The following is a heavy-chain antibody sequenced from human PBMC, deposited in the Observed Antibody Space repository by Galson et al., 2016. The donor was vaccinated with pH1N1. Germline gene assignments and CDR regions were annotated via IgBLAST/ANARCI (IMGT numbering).Heavy chain of an antibody. CDR3: ARWRYSTSWSDFDY. D-gene: IGHD6-13*01. J-gene: IGHJ4*02. CDR1: GYTFTTYG. Sequence: SVKVSCKASGYTFTTYGVTWVRQAPGQGLEWVGWISANNGNTNYAQKFQGRVTMTTDTSTSTAYMELRSLRSDDTAVYFCARWRYSTSWSDFDYWGQGTLVPVSS. CDR2: ISANNGNT. V-gene: IGHV1-18*01.